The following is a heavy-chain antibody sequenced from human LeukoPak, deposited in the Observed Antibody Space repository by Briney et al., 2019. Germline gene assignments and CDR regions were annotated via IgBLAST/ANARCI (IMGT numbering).Heavy chain of an antibody. Sequence: SETLSLTCAVYGGSFSGYYWSWIRQPPGKGLEWIGEINHSGSTNYNPSLKSRVTISVDTSKNQFSPKLSSVTAADTAVYYCARGSWGILTGYYIYWGQGTLVTVSS. CDR3: ARGSWGILTGYYIY. CDR1: GGSFSGYY. CDR2: INHSGST. D-gene: IGHD3-9*01. J-gene: IGHJ4*02. V-gene: IGHV4-34*01.